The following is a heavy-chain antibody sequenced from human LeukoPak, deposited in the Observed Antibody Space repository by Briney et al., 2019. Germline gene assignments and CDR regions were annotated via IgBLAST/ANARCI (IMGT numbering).Heavy chain of an antibody. Sequence: GGSLRLSCAASGFTVSSNYMSWVRQAPGKGLEWVSVIYSGGSTYYADSVKGRSTISRDNSKNTLYLQMNSLRVEDTAVYYCAPSAFDYWGQGTLVTVSS. CDR2: IYSGGST. J-gene: IGHJ4*02. CDR1: GFTVSSNY. V-gene: IGHV3-53*01. CDR3: APSAFDY.